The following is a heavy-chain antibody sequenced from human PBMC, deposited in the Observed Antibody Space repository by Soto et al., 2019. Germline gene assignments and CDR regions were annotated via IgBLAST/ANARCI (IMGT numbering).Heavy chain of an antibody. V-gene: IGHV4-59*01. Sequence: PSSTXSLTCAFSGFSISSNYLIWVRQAPGKGLEWIGNIYFSGSIEYNPSLKRRVNISVDTWKNQFSLKMKSVTAAETAMYYCERGTETTSAMSYGMEVWGQGTTVTVSS. CDR2: IYFSGSI. D-gene: IGHD4-17*01. J-gene: IGHJ6*02. CDR1: GFSISSNY. CDR3: ERGTETTSAMSYGMEV.